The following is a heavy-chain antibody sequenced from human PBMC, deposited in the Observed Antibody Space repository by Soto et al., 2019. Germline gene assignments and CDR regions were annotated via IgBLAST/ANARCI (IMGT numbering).Heavy chain of an antibody. CDR3: ATRVVAARRAFDV. Sequence: QVQLVQSGAEVRKPGASVKVSCKVSGYTLTELSMHWVRQAPGKGLEWMGGFDPEGGETIYAQNFQGRVTMTDDTATDTTYVELSSLMSEDTAVYYCATRVVAARRAFDVWGQGTMVTVSS. V-gene: IGHV1-24*01. D-gene: IGHD6-13*01. J-gene: IGHJ3*01. CDR2: FDPEGGET. CDR1: GYTLTELS.